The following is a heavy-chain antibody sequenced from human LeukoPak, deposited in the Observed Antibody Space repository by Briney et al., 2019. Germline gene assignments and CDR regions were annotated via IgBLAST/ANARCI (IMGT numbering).Heavy chain of an antibody. CDR3: ARHGTISSESYFDY. CDR1: GGSVSSYY. J-gene: IGHJ4*02. Sequence: PSGTLSLTCSVSGGSVSSYYWSWIRQSPGKGLEWIGYIHNSGRTNYNPSLKSRVTGFVDTSKNQVALRLSSVTAADTAVYYCARHGTISSESYFDYWGQGALVTVSS. D-gene: IGHD1-14*01. CDR2: IHNSGRT. V-gene: IGHV4-59*08.